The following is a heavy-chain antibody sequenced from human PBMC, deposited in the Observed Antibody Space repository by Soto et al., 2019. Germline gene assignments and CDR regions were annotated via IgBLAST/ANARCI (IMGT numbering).Heavy chain of an antibody. CDR2: ISTNTGNT. CDR3: TVLQLGGNPPADY. CDR1: GYTFNNYG. V-gene: IGHV1-18*01. J-gene: IGHJ4*02. D-gene: IGHD3-16*01. Sequence: GASVKVSCKASGYTFNNYGTTWVRQAPGQGLEWMGWISTNTGNTNYAQEIQDRVTMTTDISTNTAYMELRSLRSEDTAMYYCTVLQLGGNPPADYWGQGTLVTVSS.